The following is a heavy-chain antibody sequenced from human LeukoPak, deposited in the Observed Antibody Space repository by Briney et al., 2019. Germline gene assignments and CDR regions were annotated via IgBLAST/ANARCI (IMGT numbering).Heavy chain of an antibody. Sequence: SVKVSCKASGGTFSSYAISWVRQAPGQGLVWMGGIIPIFGTANYAQKFQGRVTITADKSTSTAYMELSSLRSEDTAVYYCARGTYYYGSGSYRGYGAYYYYMDVWGKGTTVTVSS. CDR1: GGTFSSYA. V-gene: IGHV1-69*06. CDR2: IIPIFGTA. CDR3: ARGTYYYGSGSYRGYGAYYYYMDV. D-gene: IGHD3-10*01. J-gene: IGHJ6*03.